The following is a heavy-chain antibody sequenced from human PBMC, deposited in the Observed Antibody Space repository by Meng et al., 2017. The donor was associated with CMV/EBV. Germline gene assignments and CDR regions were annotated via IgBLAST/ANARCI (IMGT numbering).Heavy chain of an antibody. Sequence: SETLCLTCAVYGGSFSGYYWSWIRQPPGKGLEWIGEINHSGSTNYNPSLKSRVTISVDTSKNQFSLKLSSVTAADTAVYYCAGGSYQLRLGYWGQGTLVTVSS. V-gene: IGHV4-34*01. D-gene: IGHD2-2*01. CDR2: INHSGST. CDR3: AGGSYQLRLGY. J-gene: IGHJ4*02. CDR1: GGSFSGYY.